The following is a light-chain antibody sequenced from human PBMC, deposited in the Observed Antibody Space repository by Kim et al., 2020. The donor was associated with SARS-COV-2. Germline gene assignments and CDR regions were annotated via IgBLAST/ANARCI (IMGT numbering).Light chain of an antibody. V-gene: IGKV1-5*03. CDR2: KAS. CDR3: QQYNSFSYT. Sequence: SASVGDRVTITCRASQSISNWLAGYQQKPGKAPNRLIYKASSLESGVPSRFSGGGSGTEFTLTISSLQPDDFATYYCQQYNSFSYTFGQGTKLEI. J-gene: IGKJ2*01. CDR1: QSISNW.